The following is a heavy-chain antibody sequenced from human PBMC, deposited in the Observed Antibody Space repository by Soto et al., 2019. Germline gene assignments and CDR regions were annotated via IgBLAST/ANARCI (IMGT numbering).Heavy chain of an antibody. CDR2: IYYSGST. CDR1: GGSISSSSYY. V-gene: IGHV4-39*01. J-gene: IGHJ4*02. D-gene: IGHD3-10*01. CDR3: ARRELAGRLDY. Sequence: QLQLQESGPGLVKPSETLSLTCAVSGGSISSSSYYWGWIRQPPGKGLEWIGSIYYSGSTYYNPSLNSRVTISVDTSKNQFSLKLSSVTAADTAVYYCARRELAGRLDYWGQGTLVTVSS.